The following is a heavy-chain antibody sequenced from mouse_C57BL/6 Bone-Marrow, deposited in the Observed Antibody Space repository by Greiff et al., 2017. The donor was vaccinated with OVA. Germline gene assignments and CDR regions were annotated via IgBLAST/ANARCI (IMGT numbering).Heavy chain of an antibody. CDR3: TMGEYAWFAY. D-gene: IGHD5-1*01. Sequence: EVKLMESGAELVRPGASVKLSCTASGFNIKDDYMHWVKQRPEQGLEWIGWIDPENGDTEYASKFQGKATITADTSSNTAYLQLSSLESEDTAVYYCTMGEYAWFAYWGQGTLVTVSA. CDR2: IDPENGDT. J-gene: IGHJ3*01. CDR1: GFNIKDDY. V-gene: IGHV14-4*01.